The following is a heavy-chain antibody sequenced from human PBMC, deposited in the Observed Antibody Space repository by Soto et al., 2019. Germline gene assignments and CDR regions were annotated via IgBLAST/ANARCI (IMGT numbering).Heavy chain of an antibody. V-gene: IGHV4-30-2*01. CDR1: GGSISSGGYS. CDR3: ARDSGYSSSWSTFDY. CDR2: IYHSGST. J-gene: IGHJ4*02. Sequence: QLQLQESGSGLVKPSQTLSLTCAVSGGSISSGGYSWGWIRQPPGKGLEWIGYIYHSGSTYYNPSVTSRVTISVDRSKNQFSLKLSSVTAADTAVYYCARDSGYSSSWSTFDYWGQGSLVTVSS. D-gene: IGHD6-13*01.